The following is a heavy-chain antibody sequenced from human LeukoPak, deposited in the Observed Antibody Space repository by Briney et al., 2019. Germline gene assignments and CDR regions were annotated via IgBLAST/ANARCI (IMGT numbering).Heavy chain of an antibody. CDR1: GYTFTGYY. J-gene: IGHJ6*02. CDR3: ARDLYYDSSGYYSYYYGMDV. D-gene: IGHD3-22*01. V-gene: IGHV1-2*02. CDR2: INPNSGGT. Sequence: ASVKVSCKASGYTFTGYYMHWVRQAPGQGLEWMGWINPNSGGTNYAQKFQGRVTMTRDTSISTAYMELSRLRSDDTAVYYCARDLYYDSSGYYSYYYGMDVWGQGTTVTVSS.